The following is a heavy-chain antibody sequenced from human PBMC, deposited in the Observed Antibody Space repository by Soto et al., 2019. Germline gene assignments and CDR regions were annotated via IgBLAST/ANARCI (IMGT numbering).Heavy chain of an antibody. CDR1: GGSFSGYY. D-gene: IGHD6-6*01. CDR2: INHSGST. CDR3: ARASIAARPPLDY. Sequence: PSETLSLTCAVYGGSFSGYYWSWIRQPPGKGLEWIGEINHSGSTNYNPSLKSRVTISVDTSKNQFSLKLSSVTAADTAVYYCARASIAARPPLDYWGQGTLVTVSS. J-gene: IGHJ4*02. V-gene: IGHV4-34*01.